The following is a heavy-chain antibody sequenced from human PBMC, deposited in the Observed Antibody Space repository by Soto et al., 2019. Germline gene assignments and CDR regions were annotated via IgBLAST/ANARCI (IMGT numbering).Heavy chain of an antibody. CDR3: AREGAYCGGDCYGGYFDY. V-gene: IGHV4-59*01. CDR1: GGSISSYY. Sequence: QVQLQESGPGLVKPSETLSLTCTVSGGSISSYYWSWIRQPPGKGLEWIGYIYYSGSTNYNPSLKSRVTIAVDTSKNQFALKLSSGTAADTAVYYCAREGAYCGGDCYGGYFDYWGQGTLVTVSS. CDR2: IYYSGST. J-gene: IGHJ4*02. D-gene: IGHD2-21*02.